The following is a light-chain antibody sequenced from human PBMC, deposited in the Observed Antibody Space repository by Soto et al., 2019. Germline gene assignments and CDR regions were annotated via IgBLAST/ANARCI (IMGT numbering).Light chain of an antibody. J-gene: IGKJ4*01. V-gene: IGKV1-9*01. Sequence: IQLTQSPSSLSASVGDRVTITCRASQGISSYLAWYQQKPGKAPNLLIYAASTSQRGVPSRFSGSGSGTDFTLTISSLQPEDFATYYCQQLNSYPPTFGGGTKVDIK. CDR2: AAS. CDR3: QQLNSYPPT. CDR1: QGISSY.